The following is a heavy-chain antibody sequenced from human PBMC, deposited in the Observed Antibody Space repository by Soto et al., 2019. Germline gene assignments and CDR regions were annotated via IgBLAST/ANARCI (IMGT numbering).Heavy chain of an antibody. Sequence: ASVKVSCKASGGTFSSYAISWVRQAPGQGLEWMGGIIPIFGTANYAQKFQGRVTITADESTSTAYMELSSLRSEDTAVYYCARVGDPYCISTSCYEPYWGQGTLVTVSS. V-gene: IGHV1-69*13. CDR2: IIPIFGTA. D-gene: IGHD2-2*01. CDR1: GGTFSSYA. J-gene: IGHJ4*02. CDR3: ARVGDPYCISTSCYEPY.